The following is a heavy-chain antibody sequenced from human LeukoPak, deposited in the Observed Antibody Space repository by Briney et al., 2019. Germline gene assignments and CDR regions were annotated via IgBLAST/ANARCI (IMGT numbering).Heavy chain of an antibody. CDR2: IKQDGSKK. CDR3: AREEHYDFWSGYYYYYGMDV. D-gene: IGHD3-3*01. CDR1: GFTFSSYW. Sequence: PGGSLRLSCAASGFTFSSYWMSWVRQAPGKGLEWVANIKQDGSKKYYVDSVKGRFTISRDNAKNSLYLQMNSLRAEDTAVYYCAREEHYDFWSGYYYYYGMDVWGQGTTVTVS. V-gene: IGHV3-7*01. J-gene: IGHJ6*02.